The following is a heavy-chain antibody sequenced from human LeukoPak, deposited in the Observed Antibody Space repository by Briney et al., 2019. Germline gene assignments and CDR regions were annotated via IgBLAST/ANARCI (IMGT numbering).Heavy chain of an antibody. Sequence: PGGSLSLSWAASGFMFSSDGIHWVRQAPGKGVEWVAVISYDGSNKYYADSEKGRITISRDNSKNMLYLEMSSLRAEDTAVYYCARGSQWQDSWFDCRGQGTLVTVSS. V-gene: IGHV3-30-3*01. CDR1: GFMFSSDG. CDR3: ARGSQWQDSWFDC. CDR2: ISYDGSNK. J-gene: IGHJ4*02. D-gene: IGHD6-19*01.